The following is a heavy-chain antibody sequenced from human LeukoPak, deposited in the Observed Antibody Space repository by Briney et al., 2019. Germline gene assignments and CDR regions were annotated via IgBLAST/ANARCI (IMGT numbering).Heavy chain of an antibody. J-gene: IGHJ6*03. CDR3: ARGAPYGSGSPLYYYYYYMDV. CDR1: GYSISSGYY. V-gene: IGHV4-38-2*01. Sequence: SETLSLTCAVSGYSISSGYYWGWIRQLPGKGLEWIGSIYHSGSTYYNPSLKSRVTISVDTSKNQFSLKLSSVTAADTAVYYCARGAPYGSGSPLYYYYYYMDVWGKGTTVTVSS. D-gene: IGHD3-10*01. CDR2: IYHSGST.